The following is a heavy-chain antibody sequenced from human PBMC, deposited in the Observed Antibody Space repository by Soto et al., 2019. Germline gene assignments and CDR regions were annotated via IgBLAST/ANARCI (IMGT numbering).Heavy chain of an antibody. D-gene: IGHD2-15*01. CDR1: GGSISSGGYY. J-gene: IGHJ6*03. CDR2: IYYSGST. Sequence: SETLSLTCTVSGGSISSGGYYWSWIRQHPGKGLEWIGYIYYSGSTYYNPSLKSRVTISVDTSKNQFSLKLSSVTAADTAVYYCAREAYCSGGSCYSGGVNYYYYMDVRGKGTTVTVSS. CDR3: AREAYCSGGSCYSGGVNYYYYMDV. V-gene: IGHV4-31*03.